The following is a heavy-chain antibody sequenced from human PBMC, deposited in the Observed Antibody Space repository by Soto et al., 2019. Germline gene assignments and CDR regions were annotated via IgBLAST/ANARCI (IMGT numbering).Heavy chain of an antibody. CDR3: AADHGDLYSGYYYYYGMDV. CDR2: IVVGSGNT. D-gene: IGHD2-2*02. Sequence: QMQLVQSGPEVKKPGTSVKVSCKASGFTFTSSAVQRVRQARGQRLEWIGWIVVGSGNTNYAQKFHERVTITRDMSTSTAYMELSSLRSEDTAVYYCAADHGDLYSGYYYYYGMDVWGQGTTVTVSS. V-gene: IGHV1-58*01. CDR1: GFTFTSSA. J-gene: IGHJ6*02.